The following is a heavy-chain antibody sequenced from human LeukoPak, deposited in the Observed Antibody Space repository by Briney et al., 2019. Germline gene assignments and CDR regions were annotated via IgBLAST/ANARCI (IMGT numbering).Heavy chain of an antibody. CDR2: IYYSGST. CDR3: ARPRSIAARRGYFQH. D-gene: IGHD6-6*01. J-gene: IGHJ1*01. CDR1: GGSISSYY. V-gene: IGHV4-59*12. Sequence: SETLSLTCTVSGGSISSYYWSWIRQPPGKGLEWIGYIYYSGSTNYNPSLKSRVTISVDTSKNQFSLKLSSVTAADTAVYYCARPRSIAARRGYFQHWGQGTLVTVSS.